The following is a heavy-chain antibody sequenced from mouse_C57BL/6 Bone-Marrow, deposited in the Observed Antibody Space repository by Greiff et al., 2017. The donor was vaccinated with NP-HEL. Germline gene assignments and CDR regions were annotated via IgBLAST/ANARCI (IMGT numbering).Heavy chain of an antibody. CDR2: INPSNGGT. Sequence: VQLQQPGTELVKPGASVKLSCKASGYTFTSYWMHWVKQRPGQGLEWIGNINPSNGGTNYNEKFKSKATLTVDKSSSTAYMQLSSLTSEDSAVYYCARSEYNHYYAMDYWGQGTSVTVSS. CDR3: ARSEYNHYYAMDY. CDR1: GYTFTSYW. J-gene: IGHJ4*01. D-gene: IGHD1-3*01. V-gene: IGHV1-53*01.